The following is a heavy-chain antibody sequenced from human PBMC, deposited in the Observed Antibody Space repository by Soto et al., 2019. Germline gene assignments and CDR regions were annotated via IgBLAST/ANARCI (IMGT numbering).Heavy chain of an antibody. CDR1: GFTISSYE. CDR3: ARETTVPHDY. D-gene: IGHD4-17*01. J-gene: IGHJ4*02. Sequence: PGGSLRLSCAASGFTISSYEMNWVRQAPGKGLEWVSYISSSGSTIYYADSVKGRFTISRDNAKNSLYLQMNSLRAEDTAVYYCARETTVPHDYWGQGTLVTVSS. CDR2: ISSSGSTI. V-gene: IGHV3-48*03.